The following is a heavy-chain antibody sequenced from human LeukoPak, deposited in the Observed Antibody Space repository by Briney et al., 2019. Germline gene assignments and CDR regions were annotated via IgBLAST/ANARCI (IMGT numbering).Heavy chain of an antibody. CDR1: GFTFSSYW. CDR3: ARDTNGWNDY. D-gene: IGHD2-8*01. Sequence: GGSLRLSCAASGFTFSSYWMTWVRQAPGKGLEWVANIKQDGSVKQYVGSVKGRFTISRDNAKNSLYLQMNSLGAEDTAVYYCARDTNGWNDYWGQGTLVTVSS. J-gene: IGHJ4*02. V-gene: IGHV3-7*01. CDR2: IKQDGSVK.